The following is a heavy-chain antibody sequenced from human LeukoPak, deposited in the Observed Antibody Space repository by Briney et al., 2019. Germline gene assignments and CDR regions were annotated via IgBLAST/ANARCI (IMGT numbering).Heavy chain of an antibody. V-gene: IGHV1-69*06. CDR1: CGTFSSYA. J-gene: IGHJ6*04. CDR3: ARDPQGGTMVRGVIKYYYYGMDV. Sequence: SVLDSCKASCGTFSSYAISCVLQAPGQELEWMGGIISIFGTANYAQKFQGRVTITADNSTSTAYMELSSLRSEDTAVYYCARDPQGGTMVRGVIKYYYYGMDVWGKGTTVTVSS. D-gene: IGHD3-10*01. CDR2: IISIFGTA.